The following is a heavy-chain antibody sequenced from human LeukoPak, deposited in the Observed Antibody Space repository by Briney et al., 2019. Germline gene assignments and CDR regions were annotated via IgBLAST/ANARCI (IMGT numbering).Heavy chain of an antibody. CDR3: ARGVTLTTRPEIWAGDY. J-gene: IGHJ4*02. Sequence: ASVKVSCKASGYTFTSYYVHWVRQAPGQGLEWVGIINPSGGSRTYAQKFQGRVTMTRDTSTSTVYMELSSPRSEDTAVYYCARGVTLTTRPEIWAGDYWGQGTLVTVPS. CDR2: INPSGGSR. D-gene: IGHD6-6*01. CDR1: GYTFTSYY. V-gene: IGHV1-46*01.